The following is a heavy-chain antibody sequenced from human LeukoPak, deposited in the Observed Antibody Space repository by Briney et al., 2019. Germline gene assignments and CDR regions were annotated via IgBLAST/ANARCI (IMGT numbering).Heavy chain of an antibody. D-gene: IGHD5-24*01. J-gene: IGHJ4*02. Sequence: GGSLRLSCAASGFTFSSYSMNWVRQAPGKGLEWVSAISGSGGSTYYADSVKGRFTISRDNSKNTLYLQMNSLRAEDTAVYYCAKNKEMATITPAFDYWGQGTLVTVSS. CDR1: GFTFSSYS. V-gene: IGHV3-23*01. CDR3: AKNKEMATITPAFDY. CDR2: ISGSGGST.